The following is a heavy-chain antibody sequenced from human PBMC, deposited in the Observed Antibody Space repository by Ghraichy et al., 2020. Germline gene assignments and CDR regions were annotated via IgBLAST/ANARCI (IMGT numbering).Heavy chain of an antibody. D-gene: IGHD6-13*01. CDR2: ISSSSSNI. V-gene: IGHV3-21*01. CDR1: GFTFSSYS. CDR3: ASEAAGRSSWDYYFDS. J-gene: IGHJ4*02. Sequence: GGSLRLSCAASGFTFSSYSMNWVRQAPGKGLEWVASISSSSSNIYYADSVKGRFTISRDNAKNSLYLQMNSLRAEDTAVYYCASEAAGRSSWDYYFDSCGQGTLVTVSS.